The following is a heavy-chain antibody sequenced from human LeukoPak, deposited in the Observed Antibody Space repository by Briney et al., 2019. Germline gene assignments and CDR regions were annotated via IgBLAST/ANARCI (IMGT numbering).Heavy chain of an antibody. CDR3: GRHGGVFMVRGVLVDGFDI. CDR2: VFHSGST. Sequence: PSETLSLTCTVSGGSISSYYWSWIRQPPGKGLEWIGFVFHSGSTNYNPSLKSRVTMSVDTTKNQFSLKLTSVTAADTAVYYCGRHGGVFMVRGVLVDGFDIWGQGTTVTVFS. CDR1: GGSISSYY. V-gene: IGHV4-59*08. D-gene: IGHD3-10*01. J-gene: IGHJ3*02.